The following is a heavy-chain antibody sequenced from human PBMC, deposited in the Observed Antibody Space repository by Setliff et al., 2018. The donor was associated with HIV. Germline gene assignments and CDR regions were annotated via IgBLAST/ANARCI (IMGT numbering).Heavy chain of an antibody. CDR1: GGSISSSGYY. D-gene: IGHD3-3*01. CDR2: ISHSGST. Sequence: LSLTCTVSGGSISSSGYYWGWVRQPPGKGLEWIGSISHSGSTYYSPSLKSRVSISSDAFKKQFSLRLTSVTAADTAVYYCARGTYYDFWTEYGGAAFDIWGQGTKVTVSS. CDR3: ARGTYYDFWTEYGGAAFDI. J-gene: IGHJ3*02. V-gene: IGHV4-39*07.